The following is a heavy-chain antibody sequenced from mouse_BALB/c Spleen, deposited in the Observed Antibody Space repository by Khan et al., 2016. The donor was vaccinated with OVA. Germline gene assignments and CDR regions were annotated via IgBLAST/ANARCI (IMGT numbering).Heavy chain of an antibody. Sequence: QVQLKESGPGLVAPSQSLSITCTISGFSLTNYGIHWVRQPPGKGLEWLVMIWSDGSTTYNSALKSRLTISKDNSKSQVFLKMNSLQTDDTVMYFCARQPYYHYNIMDYWGQGTSVTVSS. V-gene: IGHV2-6-1*01. J-gene: IGHJ4*01. CDR1: GFSLTNYG. CDR2: IWSDGST. D-gene: IGHD2-10*01. CDR3: ARQPYYHYNIMDY.